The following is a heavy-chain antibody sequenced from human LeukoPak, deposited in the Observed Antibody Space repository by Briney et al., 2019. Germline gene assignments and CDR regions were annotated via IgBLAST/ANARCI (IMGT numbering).Heavy chain of an antibody. Sequence: GGSLRLSCAASGFTFSSHWMSWVRQAPGKGLEWVAIINKDGSATYFLDSVKGRFTISRDNVQNSLYLQMNSLRAEDTAMYYCARDRGYFDNWGQGTLVTVSS. V-gene: IGHV3-7*01. J-gene: IGHJ4*02. CDR3: ARDRGYFDN. CDR2: INKDGSAT. CDR1: GFTFSSHW.